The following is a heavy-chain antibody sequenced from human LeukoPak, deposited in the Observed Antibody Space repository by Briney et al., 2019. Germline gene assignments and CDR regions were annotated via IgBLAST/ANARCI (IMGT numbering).Heavy chain of an antibody. CDR1: GFTFGTYA. V-gene: IGHV3-23*01. D-gene: IGHD3-3*01. Sequence: GGSLRLSCAASGFTFGTYAMGWVRQAPGKGLEWVSAVSGSANSTFYADSVQGRFTTSRDNSKNTLYLQMNSLRAEDTAVYYCAKSNWEWSAFDSWGQGTLVTVSS. CDR3: AKSNWEWSAFDS. CDR2: VSGSANST. J-gene: IGHJ4*02.